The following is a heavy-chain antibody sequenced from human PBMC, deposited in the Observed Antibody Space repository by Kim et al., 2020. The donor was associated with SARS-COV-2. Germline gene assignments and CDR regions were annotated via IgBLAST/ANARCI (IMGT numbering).Heavy chain of an antibody. J-gene: IGHJ5*02. CDR3: ARDGGGQWLVLAGWFDP. CDR1: GYTFTSYG. Sequence: ASVKVSCKASGYTFTSYGISWVRQAPGQGLEWMGWISAYNGNTNYAQKLQGRVTMTTDTSTSTAYMELRSLRSDDTAVYYCARDGGGQWLVLAGWFDPWGQGTLVTVSS. CDR2: ISAYNGNT. D-gene: IGHD6-19*01. V-gene: IGHV1-18*04.